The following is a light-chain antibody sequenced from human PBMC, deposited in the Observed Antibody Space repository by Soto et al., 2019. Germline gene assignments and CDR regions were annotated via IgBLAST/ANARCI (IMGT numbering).Light chain of an antibody. Sequence: QPVLTQSPSASGTPGQRVTISCSGSSSNIAPNTVNWYQHLPGAAPQLLIFANDRRPSGVPDRFSGSRSGTSASLAISGLQSEDEADYYCAAWDDSLNGYVFGTGTKLTVL. J-gene: IGLJ1*01. V-gene: IGLV1-44*01. CDR2: AND. CDR3: AAWDDSLNGYV. CDR1: SSNIAPNT.